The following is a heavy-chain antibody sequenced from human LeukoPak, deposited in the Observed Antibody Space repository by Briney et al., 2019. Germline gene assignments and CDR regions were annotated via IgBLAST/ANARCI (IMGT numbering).Heavy chain of an antibody. Sequence: GASVKVSCKASGYTFTGYYMHWVRQAPGQGLEWMGWINPNSGGTNYAQKFQGRVTMTRDTSISTAYMELSRLRSDDTAVYYCARVRREGYSYGPNFDYWGQGTLVTVSS. CDR1: GYTFTGYY. CDR2: INPNSGGT. V-gene: IGHV1-2*02. D-gene: IGHD5-18*01. CDR3: ARVRREGYSYGPNFDY. J-gene: IGHJ4*02.